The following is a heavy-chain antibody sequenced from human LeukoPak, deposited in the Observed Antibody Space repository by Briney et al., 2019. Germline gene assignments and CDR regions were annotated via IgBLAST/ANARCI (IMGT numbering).Heavy chain of an antibody. CDR1: GGSISSYY. J-gene: IGHJ4*02. Sequence: SETLSLTCLVCGGSISSYYWGWIRQPPGKGLEWIGYIYYNGSTNYNPSLKSRVTISVDTSKNQFSLKLSSVTAADTAVYYCARGGERAPGIAATYYFDYWGQGTLVTVSS. CDR2: IYYNGST. CDR3: ARGGERAPGIAATYYFDY. D-gene: IGHD6-25*01. V-gene: IGHV4-59*01.